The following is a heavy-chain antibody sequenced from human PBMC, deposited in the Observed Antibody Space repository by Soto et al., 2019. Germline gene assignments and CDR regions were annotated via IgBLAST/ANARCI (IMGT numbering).Heavy chain of an antibody. J-gene: IGHJ6*02. D-gene: IGHD3-3*01. CDR1: GYTFTSYD. CDR3: ARGGYVFWSGYYTKNKSYYYYGMDV. Sequence: ASVKVSCKASGYTFTSYDINWVRQATGQGLEWMGWMNPNSGNTGYAQKFQGRVTMTRNTSISTAYMELSSLRSEDTAVYYSARGGYVFWSGYYTKNKSYYYYGMDVWGQGTRVT. CDR2: MNPNSGNT. V-gene: IGHV1-8*01.